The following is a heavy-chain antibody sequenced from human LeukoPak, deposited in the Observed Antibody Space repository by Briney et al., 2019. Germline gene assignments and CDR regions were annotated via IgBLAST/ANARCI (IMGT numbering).Heavy chain of an antibody. Sequence: GGSLRLSCAASGFTFSSYSMNWVRQAPGKGLEWVSPISSSSSYIYYADSVKGRFTISRDNAKNSLYLQMNSLRAEDTAVYYCASEFLYYDILTGYPTHNFFDYWGQGTLVTVSS. D-gene: IGHD3-9*01. V-gene: IGHV3-21*01. CDR1: GFTFSSYS. CDR3: ASEFLYYDILTGYPTHNFFDY. CDR2: ISSSSSYI. J-gene: IGHJ4*02.